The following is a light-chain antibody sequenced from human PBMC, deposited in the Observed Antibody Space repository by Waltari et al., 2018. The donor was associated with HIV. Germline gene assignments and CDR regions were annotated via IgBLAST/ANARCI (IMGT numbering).Light chain of an antibody. CDR1: QSISSK. J-gene: IGKJ1*01. CDR3: HQYGDWPPWT. CDR2: GAS. Sequence: EIVMTQSPATLSVSPGERVTLSCRASQSISSKLDWYQQRPGQAPRLLIYGASTRAPDIPARFSGSGSGTEFTLTISSLQAEDFAVYYCHQYGDWPPWTFGQGTKVEIK. V-gene: IGKV3D-15*01.